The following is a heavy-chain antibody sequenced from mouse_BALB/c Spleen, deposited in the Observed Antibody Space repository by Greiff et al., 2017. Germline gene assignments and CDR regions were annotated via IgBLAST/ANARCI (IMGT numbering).Heavy chain of an antibody. CDR3: ARGTYYGSSYDWFAY. V-gene: IGHV3-8*02. D-gene: IGHD1-1*01. J-gene: IGHJ3*01. CDR2: ISYSGST. Sequence: EVKLQESGPSLVKPSQTLSLTCSVTGDSITSGYWNWIRKFPGNKLEYMGYISYSGSTYYNPSLKSRISITRDTSKNQYYLQLNSVTTEDTATYYCARGTYYGSSYDWFAYWGQGTLVTVSA. CDR1: GDSITSGY.